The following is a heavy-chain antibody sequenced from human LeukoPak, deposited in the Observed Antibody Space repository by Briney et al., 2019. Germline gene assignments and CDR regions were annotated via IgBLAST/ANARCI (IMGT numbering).Heavy chain of an antibody. D-gene: IGHD2-2*01. CDR3: ARSTENQLLYYYYYMDV. J-gene: IGHJ6*03. Sequence: ASVKVSCKASGGTFSSYAISWVRQAPGQGLEWMGGIIPIFGTANYAQKFQGRVTITTDESTSTAYMELSSLRSEDTAVYYCARSTENQLLYYYYYMDVWGKGTTVTVSS. CDR2: IIPIFGTA. CDR1: GGTFSSYA. V-gene: IGHV1-69*05.